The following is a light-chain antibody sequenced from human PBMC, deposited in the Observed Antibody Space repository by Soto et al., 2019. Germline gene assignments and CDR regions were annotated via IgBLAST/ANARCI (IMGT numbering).Light chain of an antibody. CDR3: AVWDDNLSGVL. CDR2: NTN. Sequence: QAVVTQPPSASGTPGQRFTIFCSGNNANVGGHAVSWYQQLPGTAPKVLIYNTNQRPSGVPDRFSGSRSGTSASLVISGLQSEDEADYYCAVWDDNLSGVLFGGGTKVTVL. J-gene: IGLJ2*01. CDR1: NANVGGHA. V-gene: IGLV1-44*01.